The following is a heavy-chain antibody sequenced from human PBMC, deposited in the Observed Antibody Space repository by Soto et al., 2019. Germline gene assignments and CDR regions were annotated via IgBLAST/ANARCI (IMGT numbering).Heavy chain of an antibody. Sequence: QSGPEVKKSGTSVKVSCKASGFTFSSSAVQWLRQARGQRLEWIGRIVVGSGDTKYAQKFQEKVTITRDTSTDTAYLELSSLTSDDTAVYFCAADYGAVTPFQFWGQGTLVTVSS. CDR1: GFTFSSSA. J-gene: IGHJ4*02. CDR2: IVVGSGDT. V-gene: IGHV1-58*01. CDR3: AADYGAVTPFQF. D-gene: IGHD3-3*01.